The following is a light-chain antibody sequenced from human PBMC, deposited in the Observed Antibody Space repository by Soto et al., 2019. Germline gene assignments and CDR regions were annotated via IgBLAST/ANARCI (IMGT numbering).Light chain of an antibody. Sequence: QSALTQPRSVSGSPGQSVTISCTGTSSDVGVYNYVSWYQQYPGKAPKIMIYDVSKRPSGVPDRFSGSKSDNTASLTISGLQAEDEPDYYCCSSAGSYTFVFGIGTKVTVL. J-gene: IGLJ1*01. CDR3: CSSAGSYTFV. CDR1: SSDVGVYNY. V-gene: IGLV2-11*01. CDR2: DVS.